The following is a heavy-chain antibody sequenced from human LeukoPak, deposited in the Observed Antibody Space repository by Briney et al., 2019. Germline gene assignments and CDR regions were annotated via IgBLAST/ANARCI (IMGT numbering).Heavy chain of an antibody. Sequence: GRSLRLSCAASGFTFSSYGMHWVRQAPGKGLEWVAVISYDGSNKYYADSVKGRFTIPRDNSKNTLYLQMNSLRAEDTAVYSCAEYGMDVWGQGTTVTVSS. CDR3: AEYGMDV. J-gene: IGHJ6*02. V-gene: IGHV3-30*03. CDR1: GFTFSSYG. CDR2: ISYDGSNK.